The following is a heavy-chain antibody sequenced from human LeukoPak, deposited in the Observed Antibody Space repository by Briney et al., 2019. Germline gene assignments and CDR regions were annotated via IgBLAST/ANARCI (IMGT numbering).Heavy chain of an antibody. CDR3: ARDKVRGASYDYVWGSYRPGHDAFDI. CDR1: GGSISSYY. D-gene: IGHD3-16*02. V-gene: IGHV4-59*01. CDR2: IYYSGST. J-gene: IGHJ3*02. Sequence: SETLSLTCTVSGGSISSYYWSWIRQPPGKGLEWIGYIYYSGSTNYNPSLKSRVTISADTSKNQFSLKLSSVTAADTAVYYCARDKVRGASYDYVWGSYRPGHDAFDIWGQGTMVTVSS.